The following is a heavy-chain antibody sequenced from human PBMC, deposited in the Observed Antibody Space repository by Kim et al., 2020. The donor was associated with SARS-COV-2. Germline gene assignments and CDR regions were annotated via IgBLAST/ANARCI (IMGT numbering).Heavy chain of an antibody. CDR3: ARDRNSYI. CDR2: ISSRGTTK. Sequence: GGSLRLSCAASGFTFSSYEMNWVRQAPGKGLEWVSYISSRGTTKYYADSVKGRFTISRDNAKNSLYLQMNSLRAEDTAVYYCARDRNSYIWGQGTMVTVSS. J-gene: IGHJ3*02. D-gene: IGHD6-13*01. CDR1: GFTFSSYE. V-gene: IGHV3-48*03.